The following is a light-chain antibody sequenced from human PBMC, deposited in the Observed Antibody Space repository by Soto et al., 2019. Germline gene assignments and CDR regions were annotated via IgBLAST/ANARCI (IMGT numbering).Light chain of an antibody. V-gene: IGKV1-5*03. CDR3: LQDYTYPYT. Sequence: DIQMTQSPSTLSGSVGDRVTITCRASQTISSWLAWYQQKPGKAPKLLIYKASTLKSGVPSRFSGSGSGTDFTLTISSLQPEDFATYYCLQDYTYPYTFGQGTRLEI. CDR1: QTISSW. CDR2: KAS. J-gene: IGKJ5*01.